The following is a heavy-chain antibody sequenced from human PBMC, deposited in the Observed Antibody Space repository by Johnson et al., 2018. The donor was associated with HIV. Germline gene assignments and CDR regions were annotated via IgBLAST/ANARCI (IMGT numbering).Heavy chain of an antibody. D-gene: IGHD3-16*01. CDR3: ARGGSDVFDI. Sequence: QVQLVESGGGLVQPGGPLRLSCGASAFTFSSNDMKWVRQAPGKGLEWVAVISYDGSYKYYADSVKGRFTISRDNAKNSLSLQINSLRADDTAVYYCARGGSDVFDIWGRGTMVTVSS. V-gene: IGHV3-30*03. CDR1: AFTFSSND. CDR2: ISYDGSYK. J-gene: IGHJ3*02.